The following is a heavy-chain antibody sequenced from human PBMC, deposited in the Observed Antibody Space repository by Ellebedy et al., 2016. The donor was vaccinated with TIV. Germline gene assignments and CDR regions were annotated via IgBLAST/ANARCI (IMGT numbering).Heavy chain of an antibody. D-gene: IGHD3-16*02. CDR1: GGSISSTDYA. CDR2: ISSSGST. J-gene: IGHJ6*02. Sequence: SETLSLXXTVSGGSISSTDYARGWIRQPPGKGLEWIGTISSSGSTYYNPSLTSRVTVSEDTSKNQFSLRLTSVTAADTAVYYCARPNSNMIMFGGVIARDYYYGMDVWGQGTTVTVSS. V-gene: IGHV4-39*07. CDR3: ARPNSNMIMFGGVIARDYYYGMDV.